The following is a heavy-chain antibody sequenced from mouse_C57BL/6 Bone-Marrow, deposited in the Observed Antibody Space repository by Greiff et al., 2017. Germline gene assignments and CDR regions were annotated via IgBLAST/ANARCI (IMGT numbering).Heavy chain of an antibody. CDR1: GYSFTGYY. V-gene: IGHV1-42*01. J-gene: IGHJ1*03. Sequence: EVQLQQSGPELVKPGASVKISCKASGYSFTGYYMNWVKQSPEKSLEWIGEINPSTGGTTYNQKFKAKATLTVDKSSSTAYMQLKSLTSEDSAVYYCARSGYGSSYCWYFDVWGTGTTVTVSS. CDR2: INPSTGGT. CDR3: ARSGYGSSYCWYFDV. D-gene: IGHD1-1*01.